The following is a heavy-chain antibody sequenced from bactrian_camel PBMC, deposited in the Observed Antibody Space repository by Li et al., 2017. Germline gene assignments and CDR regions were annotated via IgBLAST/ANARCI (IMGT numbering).Heavy chain of an antibody. Sequence: HVQLVESGGGSVQAGESLRLACVASGYAAGSDWFGWFRQVPGKEREAVAAIYSSSGIAYYAEFVKGRFTASQDIGKNTVYLQMNSLKPEDTAIYYCAAARFSKYYSDYAANPERYNFWGQGTQVTVS. CDR1: GYAAGSDW. J-gene: IGHJ4*01. CDR3: AAARFSKYYSDYAANPERYNF. D-gene: IGHD4*01. CDR2: IYSSSGIA. V-gene: IGHV3-3*01.